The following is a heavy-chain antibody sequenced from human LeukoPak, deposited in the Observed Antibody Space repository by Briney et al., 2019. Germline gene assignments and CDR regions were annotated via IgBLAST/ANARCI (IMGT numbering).Heavy chain of an antibody. Sequence: SETLSLICTVSGGSITNYCWSWIRQPAGKQLEWIVRMYRSGGPHYHPSLKSRVPMSVDTSKNKCSLELSSVTAADTAVDYCARDVGGGWFGFDYWVQGILVTVSS. CDR2: MYRSGGP. V-gene: IGHV4-4*07. CDR3: ARDVGGGWFGFDY. D-gene: IGHD6-19*01. J-gene: IGHJ4*02. CDR1: GGSITNYC.